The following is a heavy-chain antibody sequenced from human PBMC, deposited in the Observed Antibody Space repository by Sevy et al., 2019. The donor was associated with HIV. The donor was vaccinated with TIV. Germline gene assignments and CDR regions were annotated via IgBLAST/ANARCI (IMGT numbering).Heavy chain of an antibody. V-gene: IGHV4-34*01. D-gene: IGHD6-13*01. CDR2: INHSGST. CDR1: GGSFSGYY. J-gene: IGHJ4*02. CDR3: ARGTGYSSSWYVY. Sequence: PETLSLTCAVYGGSFSGYYWSWIRQPPGKGLEWIGEINHSGSTNYNPSLKSRVTISVDTSKNQFSLKLSSVTAADTAVYYCARGTGYSSSWYVYWGQGTLVTVSS.